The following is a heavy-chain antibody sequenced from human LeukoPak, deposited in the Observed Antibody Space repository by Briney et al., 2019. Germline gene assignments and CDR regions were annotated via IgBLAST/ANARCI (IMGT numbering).Heavy chain of an antibody. D-gene: IGHD1-1*01. CDR1: AGSISNYF. CDR2: IHSSGST. CDR3: ARGRRLYNWNDVGELYDY. V-gene: IGHV4-59*12. Sequence: SETLSLTCTVSAGSISNYFWNWIRQPPGKGLEWIGYIHSSGSTNYNPSLKSRVTISVDTSRNQFSLKLSSVTAADTAVYYCARGRRLYNWNDVGELYDYWGQGTLVTASS. J-gene: IGHJ4*02.